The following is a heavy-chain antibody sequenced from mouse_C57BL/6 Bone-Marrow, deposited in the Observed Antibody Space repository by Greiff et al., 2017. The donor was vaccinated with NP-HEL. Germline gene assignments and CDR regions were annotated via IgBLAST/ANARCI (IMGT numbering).Heavy chain of an antibody. CDR2: IDPEDGDT. CDR1: GFNIKDYY. V-gene: IGHV14-1*01. D-gene: IGHD1-1*01. J-gene: IGHJ1*03. Sequence: VQLQQSGAELVRPGASVKLSCTASGFNIKDYYMHWVKQRPEQGLEWIGRIDPEDGDTEYAPKFQGKATMTADTSSNTAYMQLSSLTSEDTAVYYCFYGSSSYWYFDVWGTGTTVTVSS. CDR3: FYGSSSYWYFDV.